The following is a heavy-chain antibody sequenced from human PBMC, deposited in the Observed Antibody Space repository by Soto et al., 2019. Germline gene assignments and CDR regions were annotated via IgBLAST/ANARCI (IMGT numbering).Heavy chain of an antibody. V-gene: IGHV1-18*01. CDR1: GYTFTSYG. Sequence: QVQLVQSGAEVKKPGASVKVSCKASGYTFTSYGISWVRQAPGQGLEWMGWISAYNGNTNYAQKLQGRVTMTTDTSTSTAYMALRSLRSDDTAVYYCAREDYDFWSGYYRQGYYYYGMDVWGQGTTVTVSS. CDR2: ISAYNGNT. J-gene: IGHJ6*02. D-gene: IGHD3-3*01. CDR3: AREDYDFWSGYYRQGYYYYGMDV.